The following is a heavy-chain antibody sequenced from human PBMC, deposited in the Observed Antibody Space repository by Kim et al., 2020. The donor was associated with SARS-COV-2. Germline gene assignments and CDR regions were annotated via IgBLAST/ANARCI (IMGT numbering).Heavy chain of an antibody. J-gene: IGHJ4*02. CDR3: DASDY. CDR1: GFNFGMYA. V-gene: IGHV3-23*01. Sequence: GGSLRLSCAASGFNFGMYAMSWARQAPGKGLEWVSTISGGGRNTHYADSVKGRFTISRDNSMNTLYLQMNSLRAEDTAIYYCDASDYWGQGTLVTVSP. CDR2: ISGGGRNT.